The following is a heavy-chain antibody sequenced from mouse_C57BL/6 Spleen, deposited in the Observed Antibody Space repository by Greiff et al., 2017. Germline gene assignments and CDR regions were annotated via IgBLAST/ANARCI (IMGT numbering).Heavy chain of an antibody. Sequence: EVQLVESGGGLVKPGGSLKPSCAASGFTFSDYGMHWVRQAPEKGLEWVAYISSGSSTIYYADTVKGRFTISRDNAKNTLFLQMTSLRSEDTAMYYCARSVVTKGYAMDYWGQGTSVTVSS. CDR3: ARSVVTKGYAMDY. D-gene: IGHD2-2*01. CDR1: GFTFSDYG. J-gene: IGHJ4*01. V-gene: IGHV5-17*01. CDR2: ISSGSSTI.